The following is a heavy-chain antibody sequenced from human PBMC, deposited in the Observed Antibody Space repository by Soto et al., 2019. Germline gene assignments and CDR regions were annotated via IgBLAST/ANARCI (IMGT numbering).Heavy chain of an antibody. CDR3: ARNDAACDI. Sequence: QVQLQESGPGLVKPSETLSLTCTVSGGSVSSGGYYWTWFRQSPGKGLEWVGYIYYKGATSYNPSLKSRVTISRDTSKNQFSLKLTSVTAADTAVYYCARNDAACDIWGQGTMVSVSS. CDR2: IYYKGAT. J-gene: IGHJ3*02. V-gene: IGHV4-61*08. CDR1: GGSVSSGGYY.